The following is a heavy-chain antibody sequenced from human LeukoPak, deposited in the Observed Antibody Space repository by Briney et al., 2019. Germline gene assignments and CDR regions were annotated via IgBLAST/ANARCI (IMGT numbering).Heavy chain of an antibody. CDR1: GFSFSSYA. CDR2: MSSSDDGR. CDR3: AKAPVTSCRGAFCYPFDY. D-gene: IGHD2-15*01. Sequence: GGSLRLSCATSGFSFSSYAMSWVRQAPGKGREWVSAMSSSDDGRYYAASGRGRFTISRDTSRSTLYLQMNSLRAEDAAVYYCAKAPVTSCRGAFCYPFDYWGQGTLVTVSS. J-gene: IGHJ4*02. V-gene: IGHV3-23*01.